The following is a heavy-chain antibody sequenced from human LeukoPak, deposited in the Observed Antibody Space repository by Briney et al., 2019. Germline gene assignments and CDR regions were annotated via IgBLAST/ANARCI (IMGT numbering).Heavy chain of an antibody. CDR3: ARLGLVHDAFDI. V-gene: IGHV4-59*02. D-gene: IGHD6-19*01. Sequence: GSLRLSCAASGFTVSSNYMSWVRQAPGKGLEWIGYIYYSGSTNYNPSLRSRVTISVDTSKNQFSLKLSSVTAADTAVYYCARLGLVHDAFDIWGQGTMVTVSS. J-gene: IGHJ3*02. CDR2: IYYSGST. CDR1: GFTVSSNY.